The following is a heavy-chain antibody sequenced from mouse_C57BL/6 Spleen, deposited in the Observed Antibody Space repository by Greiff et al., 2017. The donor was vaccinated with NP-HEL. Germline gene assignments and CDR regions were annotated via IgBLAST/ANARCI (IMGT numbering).Heavy chain of an antibody. J-gene: IGHJ3*01. CDR2: ISGGGGNT. Sequence: EVKLVESGGGLVKPGGSLKLSCAASGFTFSSYTMSWVRQTPEKRLEWVATISGGGGNTYYPDSVKGRFTISRDNAKNTLYLQMSSLRSEDTALYYWARQRDYYPAWLAYWGQGTLVTVSA. V-gene: IGHV5-9*01. CDR1: GFTFSSYT. CDR3: ARQRDYYPAWLAY. D-gene: IGHD2-1*01.